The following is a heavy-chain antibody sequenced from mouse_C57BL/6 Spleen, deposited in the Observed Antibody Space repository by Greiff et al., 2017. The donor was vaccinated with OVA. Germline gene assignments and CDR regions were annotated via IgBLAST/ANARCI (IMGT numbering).Heavy chain of an antibody. J-gene: IGHJ3*01. CDR3: ARKDDDTWFAY. D-gene: IGHD2-4*01. V-gene: IGHV5-6*01. CDR1: GFTFSSYG. CDR2: ISSGGSYT. Sequence: EVQGVESGGDLVKPGGSLKLSCAASGFTFSSYGMSWVRQTPDKRLEWVATISSGGSYTYSPDSVTGRFTISRDNAKNTLYLQMSSLKSEDTAMYYCARKDDDTWFAYGGQGTLVTVSA.